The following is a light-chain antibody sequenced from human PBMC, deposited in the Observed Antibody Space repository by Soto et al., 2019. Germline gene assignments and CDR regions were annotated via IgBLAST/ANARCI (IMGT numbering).Light chain of an antibody. CDR3: QQFNSSPFT. CDR1: QDIRSY. J-gene: IGKJ4*01. Sequence: DIQLTQSPSFLSASVGDRLTITCRASQDIRSYLAWYQQKLGKAPNLLIYTVSTLHSGVPSSFSGSRSGTEFTLTSRGPQPEAFSTYYCQQFNSSPFTFGGGTKVEI. V-gene: IGKV1-9*01. CDR2: TVS.